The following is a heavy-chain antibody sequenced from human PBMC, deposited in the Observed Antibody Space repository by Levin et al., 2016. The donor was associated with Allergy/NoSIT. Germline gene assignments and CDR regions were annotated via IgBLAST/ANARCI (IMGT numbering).Heavy chain of an antibody. D-gene: IGHD3-3*01. V-gene: IGHV1-8*01. CDR2: MNPNSGNT. CDR3: ARQGPITIFGVVIKGLGYYGMDV. J-gene: IGHJ6*02. Sequence: WVRQAPGQGLEWMGWMNPNSGNTGYAQKFQGRVTMTRNTSISTAYMELSSLRSEDTAVYYCARQGPITIFGVVIKGLGYYGMDVWGQGTTVTVSS.